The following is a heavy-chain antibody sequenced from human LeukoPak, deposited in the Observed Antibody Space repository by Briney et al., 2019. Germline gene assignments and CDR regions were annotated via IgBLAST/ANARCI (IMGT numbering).Heavy chain of an antibody. D-gene: IGHD1-26*01. CDR2: ISYDVSKT. J-gene: IGHJ6*03. CDR1: GFTFSTYA. CDR3: ARDFSRGSYKGRDYYMDV. Sequence: GGSLRLSCAASGFTFSTYAMHWVRQAPGKGLEGVAVISYDVSKTYYADSVKGRFTISRDNSKNTLYLQMNSLRAEDTAVYYCARDFSRGSYKGRDYYMDVWGKGTTVTVSS. V-gene: IGHV3-30*04.